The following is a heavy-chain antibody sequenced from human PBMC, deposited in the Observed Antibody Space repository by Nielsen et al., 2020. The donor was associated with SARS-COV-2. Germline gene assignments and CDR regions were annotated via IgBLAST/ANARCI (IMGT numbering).Heavy chain of an antibody. CDR3: ATLYYYYGMDV. CDR2: ISWNSGSI. V-gene: IGHV3-9*01. J-gene: IGHJ6*02. Sequence: GGSLRLSCAASGFTFSSYWMHWVRQAPGKGLEWVSGISWNSGSIGYADSVKGRFTISRDNAKNSLYLQMNSLRAEDTALYYCATLYYYYGMDVWGQGTTVTVSS. CDR1: GFTFSSYW.